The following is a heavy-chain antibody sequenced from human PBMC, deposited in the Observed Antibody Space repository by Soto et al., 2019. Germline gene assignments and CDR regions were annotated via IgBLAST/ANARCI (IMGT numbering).Heavy chain of an antibody. J-gene: IGHJ5*02. CDR2: IYPGDSDT. D-gene: IGHD6-13*01. CDR1: GYSFTSYW. CDR3: ARHKRYSSTWFEGWFDP. Sequence: PGESLKISCKGSGYSFTSYWIGWVRQMPGKGLEWMGIIYPGDSDTRYSPSFQGQVTISADKSISTAYLQWSSLKASDTAMYYCARHKRYSSTWFEGWFDPWGQGTLVTVSS. V-gene: IGHV5-51*01.